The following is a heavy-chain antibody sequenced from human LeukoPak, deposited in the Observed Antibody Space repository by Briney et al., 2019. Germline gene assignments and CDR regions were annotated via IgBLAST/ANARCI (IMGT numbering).Heavy chain of an antibody. CDR1: GFTFSSYA. CDR3: TTGSIAVAGTASYYYYYGMDV. V-gene: IGHV3-15*01. CDR2: IKSKTDGGTT. J-gene: IGHJ6*02. Sequence: GGSLRLSCAASGFTFSSYAMSWVRQAPGKGLEWVGRIKSKTDGGTTDYAAPVKGRFTISRDDSKNTLYLQMNSLKTEDTAVYYCTTGSIAVAGTASYYYYYGMDVWGQGTTVTVSS. D-gene: IGHD6-19*01.